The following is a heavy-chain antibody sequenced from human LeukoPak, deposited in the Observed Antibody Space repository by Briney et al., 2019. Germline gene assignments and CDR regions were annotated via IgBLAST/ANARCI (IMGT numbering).Heavy chain of an antibody. Sequence: SETLSLTCTVSGGSISSYYWSWIRQPPGKGLEWIGYIYYSGSTNYNPSLKSRVTISVDTSKNQFSLKLSSVAAADTAVYYCASQKSAKYYDILTGYYPTDYWGQGTLVTVSS. V-gene: IGHV4-59*01. CDR3: ASQKSAKYYDILTGYYPTDY. J-gene: IGHJ4*02. CDR2: IYYSGST. CDR1: GGSISSYY. D-gene: IGHD3-9*01.